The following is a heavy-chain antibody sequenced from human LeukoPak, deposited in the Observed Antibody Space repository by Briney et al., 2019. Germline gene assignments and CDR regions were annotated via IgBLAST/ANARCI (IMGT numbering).Heavy chain of an antibody. CDR1: GGTFSSYA. J-gene: IGHJ5*02. Sequence: SVKVTCKASGGTFSSYAISWVRQAPGQGLEWMGGIIPIFGTANYAQKFQGRVTITTDESTSTAYMELSSLRSEDTAVYYCASGCSGGSCYGVDWFDPWGQGTLVTVSS. D-gene: IGHD2-15*01. V-gene: IGHV1-69*05. CDR3: ASGCSGGSCYGVDWFDP. CDR2: IIPIFGTA.